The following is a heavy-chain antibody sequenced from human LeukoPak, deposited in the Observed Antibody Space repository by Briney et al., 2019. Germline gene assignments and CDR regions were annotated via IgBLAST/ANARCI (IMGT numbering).Heavy chain of an antibody. CDR1: GFTFSNYA. Sequence: GGSLRLSCAASGFTFSNYAVHWVRQAPGKGLEWVAATSHNEGNNYYADSVKGRFTISRDNSKNTLYLEVNSLRTDDTAVYYCARGPGLAMGKGYFDYCGQGTLVTVSS. CDR2: TSHNEGNN. D-gene: IGHD5-18*01. J-gene: IGHJ4*02. CDR3: ARGPGLAMGKGYFDY. V-gene: IGHV3-30-3*01.